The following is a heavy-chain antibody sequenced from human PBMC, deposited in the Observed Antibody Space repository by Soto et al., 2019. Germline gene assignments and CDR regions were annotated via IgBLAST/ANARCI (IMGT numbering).Heavy chain of an antibody. CDR1: GGSISSYY. CDR3: ARVVSYYDSSAYFSPQYHFDY. D-gene: IGHD3-22*01. CDR2: IYYSGST. J-gene: IGHJ4*02. V-gene: IGHV4-59*01. Sequence: SETLSLTCTVSGGSISSYYWSWIRQPPGKGLEWIGYIYYSGSTNYNPSLKSRVTISVDTSKNQFSLKLSSVTAADTAVYYCARVVSYYDSSAYFSPQYHFDYWGQGTLVTVSS.